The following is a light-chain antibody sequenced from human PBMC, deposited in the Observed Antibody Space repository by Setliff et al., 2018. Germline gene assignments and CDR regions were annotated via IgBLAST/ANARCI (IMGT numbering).Light chain of an antibody. CDR3: SAYTSSSTYV. V-gene: IGLV2-14*03. J-gene: IGLJ1*01. CDR1: SSDVGSYDL. CDR2: DVS. Sequence: QSALTQPASVSGSPGQSITISCSGTSSDVGSYDLVSWYQQHPGKAPKLIIHDVSNRPSGVSNRFSGAKAGNTASLTISGLQAEDEADYYCSAYTSSSTYVFGTGTKGTVL.